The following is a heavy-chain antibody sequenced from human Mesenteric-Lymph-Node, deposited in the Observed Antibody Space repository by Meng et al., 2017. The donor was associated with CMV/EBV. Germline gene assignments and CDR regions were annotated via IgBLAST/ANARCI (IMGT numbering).Heavy chain of an antibody. CDR2: INWNGGST. D-gene: IGHD3-22*01. CDR1: GFIFSNYE. V-gene: IGHV3-20*04. CDR3: ARVFYDSSGYNFDY. J-gene: IGHJ4*02. Sequence: GESLKISCAASGFIFSNYEMNWVRQAPGKGLEWVSGINWNGGSTGYADSVKGRFTISRDNAKNSLYLQMNSLRAEDTALYYCARVFYDSSGYNFDYWGQGTLVTVSS.